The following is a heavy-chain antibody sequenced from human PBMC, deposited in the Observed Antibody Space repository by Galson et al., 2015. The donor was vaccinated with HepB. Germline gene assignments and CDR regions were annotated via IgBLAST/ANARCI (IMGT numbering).Heavy chain of an antibody. CDR2: ISGSGGST. V-gene: IGHV3-23*01. J-gene: IGHJ4*02. CDR1: GFTFSSYA. CDR3: AKGRQVVVAATCRY. D-gene: IGHD2-15*01. Sequence: SLRLSCAASGFTFSSYAMSWVRQAPGKGLEWVSAISGSGGSTYYADSVKGRFTISRDNSKNTLYQQMNSLRAEDTAVYYCAKGRQVVVAATCRYWGQGTLVTVSS.